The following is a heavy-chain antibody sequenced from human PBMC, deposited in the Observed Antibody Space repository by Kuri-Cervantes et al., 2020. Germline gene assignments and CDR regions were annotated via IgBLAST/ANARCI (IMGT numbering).Heavy chain of an antibody. D-gene: IGHD4-17*01. CDR2: ISYDGSNK. CDR3: AKSSGDYYYYGMDV. J-gene: IGHJ6*02. V-gene: IGHV3-30*18. Sequence: GGSLRLSCAASGFTFSSYGMHWVRQAPGKGLEWVAVISYDGSNKYYADSVKGRFTISRDNSKNTLYLQMNSLRAGDTAVYYCAKSSGDYYYYGMDVWGQGTLVTVSS. CDR1: GFTFSSYG.